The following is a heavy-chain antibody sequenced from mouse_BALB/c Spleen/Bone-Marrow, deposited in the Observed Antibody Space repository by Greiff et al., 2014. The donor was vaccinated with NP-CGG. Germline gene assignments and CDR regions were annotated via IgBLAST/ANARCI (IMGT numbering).Heavy chain of an antibody. D-gene: IGHD1-1*01. CDR2: IWRGGST. CDR1: GFSLPSPA. J-gene: IGHJ2*01. Sequence: QVQLQQSLPSLLYPSQSLSITCTVSGFSLPSPAVHWVRQSPGKGLEWLGVIWRGGSTDYNAAFMSRLSITKDNSKSQVFFKMNSLQADDTAIHYCAKNYYGSSYYWGQGTTLTVSS. V-gene: IGHV2-5-1*01. CDR3: AKNYYGSSYY.